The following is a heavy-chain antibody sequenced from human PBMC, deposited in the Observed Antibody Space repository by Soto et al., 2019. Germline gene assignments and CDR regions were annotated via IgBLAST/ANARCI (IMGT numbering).Heavy chain of an antibody. CDR2: ISSSSSYI. Sequence: GGSLRLSFAASGFTFSSYSMNWVRQAPGKGLEWVSSISSSSSYIYYADSVKGRFTISRDNAKNSLYLQMNSLRAEDTAVYYCARDPYDILTGYYLSYAFDIWGQGTTVTVSS. J-gene: IGHJ3*02. V-gene: IGHV3-21*01. D-gene: IGHD3-9*01. CDR1: GFTFSSYS. CDR3: ARDPYDILTGYYLSYAFDI.